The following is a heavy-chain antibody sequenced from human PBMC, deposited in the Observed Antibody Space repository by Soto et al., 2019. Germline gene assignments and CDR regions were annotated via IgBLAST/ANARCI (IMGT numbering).Heavy chain of an antibody. J-gene: IGHJ5*02. CDR3: VSFYCTSTSCYVPLGRNWFDP. V-gene: IGHV4-39*01. CDR2: IYYSGST. Sequence: SETLSLTCTVSGGSISSSTYYWGWIRQPPGKGLEWIGSIYYSGSTYYNPSLKSRVTISVDTSKNQFSLQLSSVTAADTAVYYCVSFYCTSTSCYVPLGRNWFDPWGQGTLVTVSS. D-gene: IGHD2-2*01. CDR1: GGSISSSTYY.